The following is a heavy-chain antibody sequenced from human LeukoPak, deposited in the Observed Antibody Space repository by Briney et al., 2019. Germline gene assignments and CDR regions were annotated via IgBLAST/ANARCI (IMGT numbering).Heavy chain of an antibody. Sequence: GGSLRLSCAAAGFSFSTSWMHWVRQAPGKGLVWVSRINSDGTTTYYADSVKGRFTISRDNAKNTLFLQMNSLRPEDTALYYCASDPYLANLWTGYPQCWGQGTLVTVSS. D-gene: IGHD3/OR15-3a*01. CDR1: GFSFSTSW. J-gene: IGHJ4*02. CDR2: INSDGTTT. V-gene: IGHV3-74*01. CDR3: ASDPYLANLWTGYPQC.